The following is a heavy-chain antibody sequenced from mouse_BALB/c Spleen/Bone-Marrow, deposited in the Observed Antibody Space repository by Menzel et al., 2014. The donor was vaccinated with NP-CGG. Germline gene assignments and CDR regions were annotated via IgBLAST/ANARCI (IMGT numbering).Heavy chain of an antibody. D-gene: IGHD3-3*01. Sequence: EVKLMESGGGLVKPGGSLKLSCAASGFTFSDYYMYWVRQTPEKRLEWVATISDGGSYTYYPDSVKGRFTISRDNAKNNLYLQMSSLKSEDTAMYYCGRAWFAYWGQGTLVTVSA. CDR2: ISDGGSYT. CDR1: GFTFSDYY. CDR3: GRAWFAY. V-gene: IGHV5-4*02. J-gene: IGHJ3*01.